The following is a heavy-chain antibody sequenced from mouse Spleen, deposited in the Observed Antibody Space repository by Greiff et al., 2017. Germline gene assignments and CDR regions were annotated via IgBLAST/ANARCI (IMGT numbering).Heavy chain of an antibody. J-gene: IGHJ3*01. CDR2: IYPGDGDT. V-gene: IGHV1-84*02. CDR1: GYTFTSYD. Sequence: LVESGPELVKPGALVKISCKASGYTFTSYDINWVKQRPGQGLEWIGWIYPGDGDTNYNGKFKGKATLTVDTSSSTAYMQLSSLTSEDTAVYFCARDYYGSFFAYWGQGTLVTVSA. CDR3: ARDYYGSFFAY. D-gene: IGHD1-1*01.